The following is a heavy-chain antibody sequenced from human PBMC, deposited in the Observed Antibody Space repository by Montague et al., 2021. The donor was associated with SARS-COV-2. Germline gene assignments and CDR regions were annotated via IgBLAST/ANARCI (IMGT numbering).Heavy chain of an antibody. CDR1: GGSISSYY. J-gene: IGHJ6*02. CDR3: ARGLSRYSSGKTPFLHSEMDV. CDR2: IYYSGST. V-gene: IGHV4-59*01. D-gene: IGHD6-19*01. Sequence: SETLSLTCTVSGGSISSYYWSWIRQPPGKGLEWIRYIYYSGSTNYNPSLKSRVTISVDTSKNQFSLKLSSVTAADTAVYYCARGLSRYSSGKTPFLHSEMDVWGQGTTVTVSS.